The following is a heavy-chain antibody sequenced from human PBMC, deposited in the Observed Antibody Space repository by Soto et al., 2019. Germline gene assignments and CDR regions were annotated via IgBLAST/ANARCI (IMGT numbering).Heavy chain of an antibody. V-gene: IGHV3-23*01. CDR2: ISGSGGST. D-gene: IGHD3-22*01. Sequence: EVQLLESGGGLVQPGGSLRLSCAASGFTFSSYAMSWVRQAPGKGLEWVSAISGSGGSTYYADSVKGRFTISRDNSKNTLYLQMNSLRAEDTAVYYCAKETTMIVVVTNYFDYWGQGTLVTVSS. CDR3: AKETTMIVVVTNYFDY. J-gene: IGHJ4*02. CDR1: GFTFSSYA.